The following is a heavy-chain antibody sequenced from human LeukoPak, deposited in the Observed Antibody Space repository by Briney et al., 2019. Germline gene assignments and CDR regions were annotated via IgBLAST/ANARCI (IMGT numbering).Heavy chain of an antibody. V-gene: IGHV4-39*01. Sequence: SETLSLTCAVFGGSLSGSHLSWIRQLPGKGLEWIGSIYYSGSTYYNPSLKSRVTISVDTSKNQFSLKLSPVTAADTAVYYCARGRNWNGDAFDIWGQGTMVTVSS. CDR3: ARGRNWNGDAFDI. CDR1: GGSLSGSH. D-gene: IGHD1-1*01. CDR2: IYYSGST. J-gene: IGHJ3*02.